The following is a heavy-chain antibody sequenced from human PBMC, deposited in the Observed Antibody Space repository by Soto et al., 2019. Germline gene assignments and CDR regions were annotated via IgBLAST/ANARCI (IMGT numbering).Heavy chain of an antibody. CDR3: ARHTPAISISDH. V-gene: IGHV4-39*01. Sequence: SETLSLTCTVSGGSISSSSYYWGWIRQPPGKGLGWIGSIYYSGGTYYNPSLKSRVTISVDTSKNQFSLKLSSVTAADTAVYYCARHTPAISISDHWGQGTLVTVSS. D-gene: IGHD2-15*01. CDR2: IYYSGGT. J-gene: IGHJ4*02. CDR1: GGSISSSSYY.